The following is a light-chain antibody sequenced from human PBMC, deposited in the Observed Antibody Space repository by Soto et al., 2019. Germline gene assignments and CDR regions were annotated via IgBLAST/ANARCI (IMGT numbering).Light chain of an antibody. CDR1: QSVSSNY. Sequence: EIVLTQSPGTLSLSPGERATLSCWASQSVSSNYLAWYQQKPGQAPRLLIYGASSRATGIPDRFSGSGSGTDFTLTITRLEPEDCADYYCHQYGSSPRALDQGTKVEIK. J-gene: IGKJ1*01. V-gene: IGKV3-20*01. CDR2: GAS. CDR3: HQYGSSPRA.